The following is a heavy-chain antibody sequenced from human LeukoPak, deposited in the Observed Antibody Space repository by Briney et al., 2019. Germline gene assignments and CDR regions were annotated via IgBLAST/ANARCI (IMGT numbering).Heavy chain of an antibody. Sequence: PGGPLRLSCAASGFTFSSYAMSWVRQAPGKGLEWVSAISGSGGSTHYADSVKGRFTISRDNSKNTLYLQMNSLRAEDTAVYYCARDPQLLWFGGPGYWGQGTLVTVSS. CDR2: ISGSGGST. CDR1: GFTFSSYA. CDR3: ARDPQLLWFGGPGY. J-gene: IGHJ4*02. D-gene: IGHD3-10*01. V-gene: IGHV3-23*01.